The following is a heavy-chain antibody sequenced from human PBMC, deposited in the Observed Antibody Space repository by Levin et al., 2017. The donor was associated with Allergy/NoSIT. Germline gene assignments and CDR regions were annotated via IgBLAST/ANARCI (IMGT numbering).Heavy chain of an antibody. CDR1: GFSLSTSGMC. V-gene: IGHV2-70*11. J-gene: IGHJ6*02. Sequence: GSGPTLVKPTQTLTLTCTFSGFSLSTSGMCVSWIRQPPGKALEWLARIDWDDDKYYSTSLKTRLTISKDTSKNQVVLTMTSMDPVDTATYYCARIPHLGYNYGYYYGMDVWGQGTTVTVSS. CDR2: IDWDDDK. D-gene: IGHD5-18*01. CDR3: ARIPHLGYNYGYYYGMDV.